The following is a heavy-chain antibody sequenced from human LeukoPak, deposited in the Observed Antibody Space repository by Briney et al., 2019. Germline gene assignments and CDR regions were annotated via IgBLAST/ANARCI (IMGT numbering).Heavy chain of an antibody. J-gene: IGHJ5*02. D-gene: IGHD2-15*01. CDR1: GGSFSGYY. CDR3: AGNCNGGSCYHRWFDP. CDR2: INHSGST. V-gene: IGHV4-34*01. Sequence: SETLSLTCAVYGGSFSGYYWSWIRQPPGKGLEWIGEINHSGSTNYNPSLKSRVTISVDTSKNQFSLKLSSVTAADTAVYYCAGNCNGGSCYHRWFDPWGQGILVTVSS.